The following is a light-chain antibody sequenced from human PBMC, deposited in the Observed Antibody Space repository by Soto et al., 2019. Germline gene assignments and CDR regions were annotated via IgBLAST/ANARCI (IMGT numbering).Light chain of an antibody. CDR1: QDISSW. Sequence: DIQMTQSPSSLSASVGDKVTITCRARQDISSWLAWFQQKPGKAPKLLIYSASSLQSGVPSRFSGSGSGTDFTLPISGLQPEDFAVYYCQQANSFPVTFGGGTKVEIK. CDR3: QQANSFPVT. J-gene: IGKJ4*01. V-gene: IGKV1-12*01. CDR2: SAS.